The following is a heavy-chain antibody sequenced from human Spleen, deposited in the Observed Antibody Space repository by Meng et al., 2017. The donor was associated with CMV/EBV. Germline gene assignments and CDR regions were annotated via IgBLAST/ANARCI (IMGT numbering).Heavy chain of an antibody. V-gene: IGHV4-61*01. Sequence: ASVSSGSYYWSWFRQPPGKGLEWIGYIYYIGSNNYNPSLKSRVTISVDTSKNQFSLKLKSVTAADTAVYYCAKSDCTSSSCPGPVDPWGQGTLVTVSS. CDR2: IYYIGSN. J-gene: IGHJ5*02. D-gene: IGHD2-15*01. CDR1: ASVSSGSYY. CDR3: AKSDCTSSSCPGPVDP.